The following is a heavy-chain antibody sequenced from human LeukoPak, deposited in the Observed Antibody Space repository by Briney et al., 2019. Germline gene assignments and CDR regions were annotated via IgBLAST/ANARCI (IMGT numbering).Heavy chain of an antibody. CDR3: VRETGSAVGSTDFDY. V-gene: IGHV3-30-3*01. Sequence: PGGSLRLSCAASGFTFSSYAMHWVRQAPGKGLEWVAVISYDGSNKYYADSVKGRFTISRENSKNTAYLQMNSLRAEDTAVYYCVRETGSAVGSTDFDYWGQGTLVTVSS. J-gene: IGHJ4*02. D-gene: IGHD4-17*01. CDR2: ISYDGSNK. CDR1: GFTFSSYA.